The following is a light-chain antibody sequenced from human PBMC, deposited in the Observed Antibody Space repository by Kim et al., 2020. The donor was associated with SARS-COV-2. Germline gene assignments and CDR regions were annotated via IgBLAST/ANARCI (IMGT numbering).Light chain of an antibody. CDR1: QGVSNT. CDR2: GAS. V-gene: IGKV3-15*01. J-gene: IGKJ5*01. CDR3: QQYDHSSIT. Sequence: VSPGERATLPCRPSQGVSNTSAWYQHKVGQAPRLLIYGASTRATEIPARFSGSGSGTEFTLTINSLQSEDFAVYYCQQYDHSSITFGPGTRLEIK.